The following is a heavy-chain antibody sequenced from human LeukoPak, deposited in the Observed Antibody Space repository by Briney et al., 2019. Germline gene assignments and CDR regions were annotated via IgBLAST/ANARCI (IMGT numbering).Heavy chain of an antibody. CDR2: IRSKAYGGTT. V-gene: IGHV3-49*04. CDR1: GFTFGDYA. CDR3: TPYGY. Sequence: QPGRSLRLSCTASGFTFGDYAMSWVRRAPGKGLEWVGFIRSKAYGGTTEYAASVKGRFTISRDDSKSIAYLQMNSLKTEDTAVYYCTPYGYWGQGTLATVSS. D-gene: IGHD3-16*01. J-gene: IGHJ4*02.